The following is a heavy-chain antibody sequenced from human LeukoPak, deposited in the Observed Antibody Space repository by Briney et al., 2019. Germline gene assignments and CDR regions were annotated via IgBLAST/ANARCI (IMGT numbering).Heavy chain of an antibody. D-gene: IGHD1-7*01. CDR1: GFTFSSYY. V-gene: IGHV3-74*01. CDR3: ARGTGTGSSLTT. J-gene: IGHJ5*02. Sequence: GGSLSLSCAASGFTFSSYYMHWVRQAPGKGLVWVSRINTDGSSTSYADSVKGRFTISRDNAKNTLYLQMNSLRAEDTAVYYCARGTGTGSSLTTWAQGTLVTVSS. CDR2: INTDGSST.